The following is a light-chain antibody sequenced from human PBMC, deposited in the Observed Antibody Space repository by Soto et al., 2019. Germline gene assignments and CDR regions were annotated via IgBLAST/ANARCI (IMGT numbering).Light chain of an antibody. J-gene: IGKJ1*01. CDR3: QHYSSYSEA. V-gene: IGKV1-5*03. CDR2: KAS. CDR1: QTISSW. Sequence: DIQMTQSPSTLSGSVGDRVTITCRASQTISSWLAWYQQKPGKAPKLLIYKASTLKSGVPSRFSGSGSGTEFTLTLSSLHPDDFATYYCQHYSSYSEAFGQGTKVELK.